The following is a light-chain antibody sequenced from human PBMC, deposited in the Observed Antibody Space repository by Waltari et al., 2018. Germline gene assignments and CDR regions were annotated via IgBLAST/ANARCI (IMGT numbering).Light chain of an antibody. J-gene: IGKJ1*01. V-gene: IGKV3-20*01. CDR3: KQYGSSPKT. CDR2: GAS. CDR1: QNVSGSY. Sequence: EIALTQSPGTLCLSPGERATLSCRASQNVSGSYLAWYQQKPAQAPRLLSYGASSRATGIPDRFRGSGSGTDFTLTSSRLGRRDFAVYYWKQYGSSPKTFGQGTKGEIK.